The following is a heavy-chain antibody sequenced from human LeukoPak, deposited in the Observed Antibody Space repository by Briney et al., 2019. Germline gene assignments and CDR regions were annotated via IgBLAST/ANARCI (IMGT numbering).Heavy chain of an antibody. CDR1: GYSISSGYQ. D-gene: IGHD6-6*01. V-gene: IGHV4-38-2*02. Sequence: SETLSLTCAVSGYSISSGYQWAWIRQSPGKGLEWIGSIFHSGSAHYNPSLKSRVTISVETSNNQFSLKMYSVTAADTAVYYCAREVYSSSNWFDPWGQGTLVTVSS. CDR3: AREVYSSSNWFDP. CDR2: IFHSGSA. J-gene: IGHJ5*02.